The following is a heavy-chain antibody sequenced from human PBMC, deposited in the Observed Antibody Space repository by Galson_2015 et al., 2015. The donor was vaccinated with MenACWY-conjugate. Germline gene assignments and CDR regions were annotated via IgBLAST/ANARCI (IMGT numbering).Heavy chain of an antibody. CDR2: ISAYNGNT. D-gene: IGHD3-22*01. CDR1: GYTFTSYG. J-gene: IGHJ4*02. CDR3: ARGGYRYYYDSSVAY. Sequence: SVKVSCKASGYTFTSYGISWVRQAPGQGLEWMGWISAYNGNTNYAQKFQGRVTMTTDTSTSTAYMEVSSLRSEDTAVYYCARGGYRYYYDSSVAYWGQGTLVTVSS. V-gene: IGHV1-18*01.